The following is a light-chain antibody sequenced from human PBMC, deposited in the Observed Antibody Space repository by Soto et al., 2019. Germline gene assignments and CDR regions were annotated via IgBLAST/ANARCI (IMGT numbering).Light chain of an antibody. Sequence: EIVMTQSPATLSVSPGERATLSCRASQSVSSNLAWYQQKPGQAPRLLIYGASTRATGIPARFSGSGSGTEFTLTISSLQSEDFAVYDCQQYNNYGVTFGPGTKVDIK. V-gene: IGKV3-15*01. CDR1: QSVSSN. CDR2: GAS. CDR3: QQYNNYGVT. J-gene: IGKJ3*01.